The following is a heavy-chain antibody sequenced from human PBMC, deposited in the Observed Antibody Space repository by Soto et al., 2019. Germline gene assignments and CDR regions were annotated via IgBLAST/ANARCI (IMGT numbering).Heavy chain of an antibody. V-gene: IGHV1-46*01. CDR3: ARSLLQGDF. CDR2: INPNGGST. Sequence: QVQLVQSGAEVKKPGASVKVSCKASGYIFTHYYIHWVRQAPGQGLEWMAIINPNGGSTNYAQKFQDRVTVTSDTSTSTASMELNSLGSDDPAVYFCARSLLQGDFWGQGTRVTVSS. CDR1: GYIFTHYY. J-gene: IGHJ4*02. D-gene: IGHD2-21*01.